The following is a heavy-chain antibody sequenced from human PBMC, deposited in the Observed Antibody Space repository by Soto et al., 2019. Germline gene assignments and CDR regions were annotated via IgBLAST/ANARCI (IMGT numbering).Heavy chain of an antibody. CDR2: ISYDGSKK. Sequence: QVQLVESGGGMVQTGRSLRLSCAASGATFSSYAMHWVRQAPGKGLEWVAVISYDGSKKYYADPVKGRFTISRDNSKNTLYLEMNSLRAEDTALYYCARDRGSATTRYCYGMDVWGQGTTVTVSS. J-gene: IGHJ6*02. V-gene: IGHV3-30-3*01. D-gene: IGHD1-7*01. CDR1: GATFSSYA. CDR3: ARDRGSATTRYCYGMDV.